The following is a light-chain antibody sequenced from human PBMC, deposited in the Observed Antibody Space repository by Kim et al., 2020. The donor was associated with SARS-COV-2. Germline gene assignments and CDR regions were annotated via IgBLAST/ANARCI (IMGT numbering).Light chain of an antibody. CDR2: DAA. J-gene: IGKJ5*01. Sequence: GERAARPCRARQSSGSYVGWYQQKSGQTPRLLIYDAANRATGTPARCSGGGSGTDFTLTISSLEPEDFSVYYCQQRSNGPITFGQGTRLEIK. V-gene: IGKV3-11*01. CDR1: QSSGSY. CDR3: QQRSNGPIT.